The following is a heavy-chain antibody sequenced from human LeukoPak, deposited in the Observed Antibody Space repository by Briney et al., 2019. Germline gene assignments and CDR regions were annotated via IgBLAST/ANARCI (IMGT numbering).Heavy chain of an antibody. Sequence: PSETLSLTCAVSGGSISSGDWWTWVRQPPGKGLEWIGKVSRSGSTNYNPSLKSRVTISLDKSKNQFSLRLSSVTAADTAVYYCARNGGNSDFDYWGQGTLVTVSS. CDR2: VSRSGST. CDR1: GGSISSGDW. D-gene: IGHD4-23*01. J-gene: IGHJ4*02. CDR3: ARNGGNSDFDY. V-gene: IGHV4-4*02.